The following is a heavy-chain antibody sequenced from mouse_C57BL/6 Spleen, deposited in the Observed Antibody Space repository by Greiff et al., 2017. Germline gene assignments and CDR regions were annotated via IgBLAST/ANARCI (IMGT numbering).Heavy chain of an antibody. CDR2: INPNNGGT. J-gene: IGHJ3*01. CDR1: GYTFTDYY. D-gene: IGHD2-3*01. CDR3: ARDGYSYYFDY. V-gene: IGHV1-26*01. Sequence: EVQLQQSGPELVKPGASVKISCKASGYTFTDYYMNWVKQSHGKSLEWIGDINPNNGGTSYNQKFKGKATLTVDKSSSTAYMELRSLTSEDSAVYYCARDGYSYYFDYWGQGTLVTVSA.